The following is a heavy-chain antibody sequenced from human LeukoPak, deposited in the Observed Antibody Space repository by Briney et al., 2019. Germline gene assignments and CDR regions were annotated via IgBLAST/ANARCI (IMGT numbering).Heavy chain of an antibody. CDR3: AKDRVLLWFGELSLLDAFDY. J-gene: IGHJ4*02. CDR1: GFTFSSYG. Sequence: PGRSLRLSCAASGFTFSSYGMHWVRQAPGKGPEWVAVISYDGSNKYYADSVKGRFTISRDNSKNTLYLQMNSLRAEDTAVHYCAKDRVLLWFGELSLLDAFDYWGQGTLVTVSS. D-gene: IGHD3-10*01. CDR2: ISYDGSNK. V-gene: IGHV3-30*18.